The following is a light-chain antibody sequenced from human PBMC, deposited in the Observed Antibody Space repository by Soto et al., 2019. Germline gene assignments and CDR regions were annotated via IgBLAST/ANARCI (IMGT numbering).Light chain of an antibody. J-gene: IGKJ5*01. CDR3: QQSNNWPPIT. V-gene: IGKV3D-15*01. CDR1: QSVSSN. CDR2: GAS. Sequence: IVMTQSPATLSVSPGERATLSCRASQSVSSNLAWYQQKPGQAPRLLIYGASIRATGIPARFSGSGSGTEFSLTISSLQSEDFAVYYCQQSNNWPPITFGQGTRLEIK.